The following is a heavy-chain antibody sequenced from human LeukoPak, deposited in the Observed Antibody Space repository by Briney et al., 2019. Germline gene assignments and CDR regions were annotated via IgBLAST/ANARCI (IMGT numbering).Heavy chain of an antibody. D-gene: IGHD3-22*01. CDR3: AREGDWNYYDSSGYLGW. J-gene: IGHJ4*02. CDR2: INPNSGGT. Sequence: ASVKVSCKASGYTFTDYYIHWVRQAPGQGLEWMGRINPNSGGTNYPQKFQGRVTMTRDTSISTAYMELSRLRSDDTAVYYCAREGDWNYYDSSGYLGWWGQGTLVTVSS. V-gene: IGHV1-2*06. CDR1: GYTFTDYY.